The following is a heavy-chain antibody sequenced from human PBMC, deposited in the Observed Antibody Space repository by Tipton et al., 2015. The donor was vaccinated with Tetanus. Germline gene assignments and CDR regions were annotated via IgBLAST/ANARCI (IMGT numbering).Heavy chain of an antibody. CDR2: ISYSGRT. Sequence: TLSLTCIVSGGSMSGSGHYGAWVRQSPGKGLEWIGSISYSGRTYYSPSLKSRVTMSVDTSKNQFSLKLTSVTAADTAMYYCARGSDIVVVPGVTRADWFDPWGQGTLVTVSS. V-gene: IGHV4-39*07. CDR3: ARGSDIVVVPGVTRADWFDP. D-gene: IGHD2-2*01. J-gene: IGHJ5*02. CDR1: GGSMSGSGHY.